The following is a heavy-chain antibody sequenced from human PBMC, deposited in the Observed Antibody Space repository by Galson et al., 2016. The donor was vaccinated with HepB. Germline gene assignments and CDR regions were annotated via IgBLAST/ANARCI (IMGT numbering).Heavy chain of an antibody. CDR3: ARGGYHDSSGSRRYHYYGMDV. J-gene: IGHJ6*02. D-gene: IGHD3-22*01. Sequence: SVKVSCKASGYTFSSYAINWVRQAPGQGLEWMGWISAYDDNTKYGQKFQGRVSMTTDTSTRTAYMELRSLRSDDTAVYFCARGGYHDSSGSRRYHYYGMDVWGQGTTVTVSS. CDR1: GYTFSSYA. CDR2: ISAYDDNT. V-gene: IGHV1-18*01.